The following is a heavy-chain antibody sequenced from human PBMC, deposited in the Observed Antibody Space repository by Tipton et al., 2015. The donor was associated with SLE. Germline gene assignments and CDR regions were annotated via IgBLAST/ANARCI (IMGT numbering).Heavy chain of an antibody. CDR3: ARGGVVGATSGAFDI. J-gene: IGHJ3*02. D-gene: IGHD1-26*01. CDR2: ISSSSSYL. V-gene: IGHV3-21*01. Sequence: SLRLSCAASGFTFSSYSMNWVRQAPGKGLEWVSSISSSSSYLYYADSVKGRFTISRDNAKNSLYLQMNSLRAEDTAVYYCARGGVVGATSGAFDIWGQGTMVTVSS. CDR1: GFTFSSYS.